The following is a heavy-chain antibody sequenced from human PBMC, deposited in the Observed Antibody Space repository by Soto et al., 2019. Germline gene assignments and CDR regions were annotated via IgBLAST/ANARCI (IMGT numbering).Heavy chain of an antibody. D-gene: IGHD3-3*01. J-gene: IGHJ4*02. Sequence: SETLSLTCTVSGGSISSYYWSWIRQPPGKGLEWIGYIYYSGSTNYNPSLKSRVTISVDTSKNQFSLKLSSVTAADTAVYYCARLYYDFWSGYYTGSYLDYWGQGTLVTVSS. CDR3: ARLYYDFWSGYYTGSYLDY. CDR2: IYYSGST. CDR1: GGSISSYY. V-gene: IGHV4-59*01.